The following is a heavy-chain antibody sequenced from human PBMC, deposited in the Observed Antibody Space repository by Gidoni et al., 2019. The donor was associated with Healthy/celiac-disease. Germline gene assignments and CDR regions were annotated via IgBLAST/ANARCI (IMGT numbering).Heavy chain of an antibody. CDR2: ISCSGGST. D-gene: IGHD3-3*01. Sequence: EVQLLESGGGLVQPGGSLRLSCAAYGFTFSSYAMSWVRQAPGKGLEWVSAISCSGGSTYYADSVKGRFTISRDNSKNTLYLQMNSLRAEDTAVYYCASDYTGWEAFDIWGQGTMVTVSS. CDR1: GFTFSSYA. V-gene: IGHV3-23*01. CDR3: ASDYTGWEAFDI. J-gene: IGHJ3*02.